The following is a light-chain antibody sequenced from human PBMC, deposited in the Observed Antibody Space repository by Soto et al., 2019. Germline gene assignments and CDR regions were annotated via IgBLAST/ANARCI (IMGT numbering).Light chain of an antibody. CDR1: HSLSTN. Sequence: IVLTQSPATVSVSPGERVTLSCTASHSLSTNLAWYQQKPGQTPRLLIYGASTRANGVPDRFSGSGSETSFTLTISSLQSEDFAVYFCQQYNDWPPPGTFGQGTRVEV. V-gene: IGKV3-15*01. CDR3: QQYNDWPPPGT. CDR2: GAS. J-gene: IGKJ1*01.